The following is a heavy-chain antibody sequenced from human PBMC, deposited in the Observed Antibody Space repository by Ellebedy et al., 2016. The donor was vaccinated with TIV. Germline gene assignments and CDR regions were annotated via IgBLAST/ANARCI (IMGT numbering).Heavy chain of an antibody. Sequence: PGGSLRLSCAASGFTFSSYEMNWVRQAPGKGLEWVSYISSSGSTKHYADSVKGRFTISRDNAKNSLYLQMNSLRAEDTAIYYCARSPATPYYSYGMDVWGQGTTVAVSS. CDR3: ARSPATPYYSYGMDV. CDR2: ISSSGSTK. J-gene: IGHJ6*02. CDR1: GFTFSSYE. V-gene: IGHV3-48*03. D-gene: IGHD2-15*01.